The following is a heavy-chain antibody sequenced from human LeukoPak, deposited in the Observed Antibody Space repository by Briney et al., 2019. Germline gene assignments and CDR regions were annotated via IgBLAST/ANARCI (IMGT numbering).Heavy chain of an antibody. V-gene: IGHV1-69*13. D-gene: IGHD3-10*01. CDR3: ARVVPSHGSGSYYPSRFDP. Sequence: SVKVSCKASRGTFSSYAISWVRQAPGQGLEWMGGIIPIFGTANYAQKFQGRVTITADESTSTAYMELSSLRSEDTAVYYCARVVPSHGSGSYYPSRFDPWGQGTLVTVSS. CDR1: RGTFSSYA. CDR2: IIPIFGTA. J-gene: IGHJ5*02.